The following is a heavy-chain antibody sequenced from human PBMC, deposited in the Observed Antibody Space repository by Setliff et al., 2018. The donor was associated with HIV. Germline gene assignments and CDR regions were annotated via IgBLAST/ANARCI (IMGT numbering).Heavy chain of an antibody. Sequence: PSETLSLTCTVSGDPMSSTSYYWGWIRQSPGKGLEWIGSIYYSGSTQYNPSLKSRVTISVDTSKNQFSLKLSSVTAADTAEYYCARDGPQTYGDYERYYFDYWGQGTLVTVSS. J-gene: IGHJ4*02. V-gene: IGHV4-39*07. D-gene: IGHD4-17*01. CDR1: GDPMSSTSYY. CDR2: IYYSGST. CDR3: ARDGPQTYGDYERYYFDY.